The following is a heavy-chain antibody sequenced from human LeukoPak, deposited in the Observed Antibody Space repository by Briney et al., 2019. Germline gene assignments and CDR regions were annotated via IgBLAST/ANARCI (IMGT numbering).Heavy chain of an antibody. V-gene: IGHV3-30-3*01. CDR3: ARGGGSMIVVVTFDY. CDR2: ISYDGSNK. CDR1: GFTFSSYA. D-gene: IGHD3-22*01. J-gene: IGHJ4*02. Sequence: GGSLRLSYAASGFTFSSYAMHWVRQAPGKGLEWVAVISYDGSNKYYADSVKGRFTISRDNSKNTLYLQMNSLRAEDTAVYYCARGGGSMIVVVTFDYWGQGTLVTVSS.